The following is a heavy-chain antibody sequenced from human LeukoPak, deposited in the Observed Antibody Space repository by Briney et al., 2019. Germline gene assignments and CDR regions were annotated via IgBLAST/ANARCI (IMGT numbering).Heavy chain of an antibody. CDR2: IYYSGST. D-gene: IGHD3-22*01. Sequence: KPSETLSLTCSVSGGSISRYYWSWIRQPPGKGLEWIGYIYYSGSTNYNPSLKSRVTISVDTSKNQFSLKLSSVTAADTAVYYCAGSYYYDSSSIDYWGQGTLVTVSS. CDR1: GGSISRYY. CDR3: AGSYYYDSSSIDY. V-gene: IGHV4-59*01. J-gene: IGHJ4*02.